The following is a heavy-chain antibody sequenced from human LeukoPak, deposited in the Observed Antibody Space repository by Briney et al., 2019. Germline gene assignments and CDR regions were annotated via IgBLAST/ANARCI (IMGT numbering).Heavy chain of an antibody. CDR1: EITFSNYG. CDR3: AREGPRGNSQFDY. Sequence: GGSLRLSCAASEITFSNYGIHWVRQAPGKGLEWVAVIWNDGSKKYYADSVKGRLTISRDNSKNTLYLQMNSLRAEDTAVYYCAREGPRGNSQFDYWGQGTLVTVSS. J-gene: IGHJ4*02. CDR2: IWNDGSKK. D-gene: IGHD2/OR15-2a*01. V-gene: IGHV3-33*01.